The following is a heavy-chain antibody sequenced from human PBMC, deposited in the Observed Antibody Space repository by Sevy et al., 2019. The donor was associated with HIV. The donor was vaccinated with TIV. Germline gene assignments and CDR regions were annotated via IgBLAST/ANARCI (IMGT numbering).Heavy chain of an antibody. J-gene: IGHJ3*01. V-gene: IGHV5-51*01. CDR3: ARGGHHYLDAFDV. CDR2: IFPGNSDV. Sequence: GESLKISCQASGYSFTAHWIGWVRQMPGKGLEWMGIIFPGNSDVRSFQGQVTVSVDRSTNTAYLQLGSLTAADRAIYYCARGGHHYLDAFDVWGLGTMVTVSS. D-gene: IGHD2-15*01. CDR1: GYSFTAHW.